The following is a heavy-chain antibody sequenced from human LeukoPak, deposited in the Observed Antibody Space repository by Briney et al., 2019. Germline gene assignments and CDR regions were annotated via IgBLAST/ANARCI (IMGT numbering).Heavy chain of an antibody. CDR2: ISHDGTKN. D-gene: IGHD1-26*01. V-gene: IGHV3-30*18. J-gene: IGHJ4*02. Sequence: PGGSLRLSCAVSGFTFSSYGIHWVRQAPGKGLEWVTFISHDGTKNYYADSVKGRFTISRDDSRNTLYLQMNSLRGDDTAVYYCAKDVGKWESLHFFDYWGQGTLVTVSS. CDR3: AKDVGKWESLHFFDY. CDR1: GFTFSSYG.